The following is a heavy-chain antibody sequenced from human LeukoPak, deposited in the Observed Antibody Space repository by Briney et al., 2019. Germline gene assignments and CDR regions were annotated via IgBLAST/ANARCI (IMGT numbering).Heavy chain of an antibody. CDR1: GYTFTSYG. CDR2: ISAYNGNT. CDR3: AGGISGWYLVPPDY. J-gene: IGHJ4*02. Sequence: ASVKVSCKASGYTFTSYGISWVRQAPGQGLEWMGWISAYNGNTNYAQKLQGRVTMTTDTSTSTAYMELRSLRSDDTAVYYCAGGISGWYLVPPDYWGQGTLVTVSS. D-gene: IGHD6-19*01. V-gene: IGHV1-18*04.